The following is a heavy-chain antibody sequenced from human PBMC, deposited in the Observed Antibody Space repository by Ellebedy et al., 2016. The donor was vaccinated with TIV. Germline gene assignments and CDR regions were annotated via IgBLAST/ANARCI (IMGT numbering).Heavy chain of an antibody. CDR3: ARHSSPGGDYIDH. V-gene: IGHV5-51*01. D-gene: IGHD4-17*01. CDR2: IYPGDSDT. Sequence: GESLKISCTASGYSFTIYWIGWVRQMPGRGLEWMGIIYPGDSDTRYSPSFQGQVTISVDKSIRTAYLQWSSLKASDTAMYYCARHSSPGGDYIDHWGQGTLVTVSS. CDR1: GYSFTIYW. J-gene: IGHJ4*02.